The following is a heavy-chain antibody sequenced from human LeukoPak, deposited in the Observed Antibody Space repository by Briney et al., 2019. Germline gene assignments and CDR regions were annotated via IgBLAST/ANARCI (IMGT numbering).Heavy chain of an antibody. CDR3: ARHEAGEVRGVITY. D-gene: IGHD3-10*01. V-gene: IGHV4-39*01. CDR2: IYYSGSN. CDR1: GGSISSSSYY. Sequence: SETLSLTCTVSGGSISSSSYYWGWIRQPQGKGLEWIGSIYYSGSNYYNPSIKSRITISVDTSKNQFSLNLTSVTAAHTAVYYCARHEAGEVRGVITYWGQGTLVTVSS. J-gene: IGHJ4*02.